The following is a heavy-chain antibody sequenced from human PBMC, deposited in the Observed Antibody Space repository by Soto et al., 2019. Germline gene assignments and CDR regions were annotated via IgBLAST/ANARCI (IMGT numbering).Heavy chain of an antibody. Sequence: GESLKISCKGSGYSFTSYWIGWVRQMPGKGLEWMGIIYPGDSDTRYSPSFQGQVTISADKSISTAYLQWSSLKASDTAMHYCAMHSYGSGSYASRRYYYYYYGIEVWGQGTTVTVSS. CDR2: IYPGDSDT. D-gene: IGHD3-10*01. CDR1: GYSFTSYW. J-gene: IGHJ6*01. V-gene: IGHV5-51*01. CDR3: AMHSYGSGSYASRRYYYYYYGIEV.